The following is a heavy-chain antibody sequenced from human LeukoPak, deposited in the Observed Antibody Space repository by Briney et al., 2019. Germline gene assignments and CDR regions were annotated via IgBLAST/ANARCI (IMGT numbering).Heavy chain of an antibody. CDR2: IWYDGSNK. D-gene: IGHD3/OR15-3a*01. J-gene: IGHJ4*02. CDR3: AREDIRWTGPFDY. Sequence: PGRSLRLSCAASGFTFSSYGMHWVRQAPGKGLEWVAVIWYDGSNKYYADSVKGRFTISRDNSKNTLYLQMNSLRAEDTAVYYCAREDIRWTGPFDYWGQGTLVTVSS. V-gene: IGHV3-33*01. CDR1: GFTFSSYG.